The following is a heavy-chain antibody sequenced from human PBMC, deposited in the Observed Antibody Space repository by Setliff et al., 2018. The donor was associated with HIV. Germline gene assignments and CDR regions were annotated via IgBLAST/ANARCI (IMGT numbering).Heavy chain of an antibody. V-gene: IGHV3-13*01. D-gene: IGHD5-12*01. CDR2: IGAGGDT. CDR1: GFTFSDYD. Sequence: PGGSLRLSCEASGFTFSDYDFHWVRQAAGKGLEWVSAIGAGGDTYYVDSVKGRFTISRENARNSLYLQMNSLRVGDTAVYYCARVMIGYSGYDAFDYWGQGTLVTVSS. CDR3: ARVMIGYSGYDAFDY. J-gene: IGHJ4*02.